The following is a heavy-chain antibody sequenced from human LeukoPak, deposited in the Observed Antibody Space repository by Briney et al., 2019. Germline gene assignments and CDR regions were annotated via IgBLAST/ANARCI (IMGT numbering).Heavy chain of an antibody. CDR3: ASGCGGDCYSISYYYYGMDV. D-gene: IGHD2-21*02. CDR1: GFTFSSYW. CDR2: INSDGSHT. J-gene: IGHJ6*02. V-gene: IGHV3-74*01. Sequence: GGSLRLSCAASGFTFSSYWMHWVRQAPGKGLVWVSHINSDGSHTNYADSVKGRFTISRDNAKNTLYLQMNSLRAEDTAVYYCASGCGGDCYSISYYYYGMDVWGQGTTVTVSS.